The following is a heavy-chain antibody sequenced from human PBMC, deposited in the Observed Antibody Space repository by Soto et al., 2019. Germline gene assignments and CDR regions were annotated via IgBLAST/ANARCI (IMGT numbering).Heavy chain of an antibody. Sequence: EVQLVESGGGLVQPGGSLRLSCAASGFTFSSYSMNWVRQSPGKGLEWVSYISSSSSNIYYADSVKGRFTISRDNAKNSLYLQMNSLRAEDTAVYYCARGLYGDQREYFQYWGQCTLVTVSS. CDR2: ISSSSSNI. V-gene: IGHV3-48*01. D-gene: IGHD4-17*01. CDR3: ARGLYGDQREYFQY. J-gene: IGHJ1*01. CDR1: GFTFSSYS.